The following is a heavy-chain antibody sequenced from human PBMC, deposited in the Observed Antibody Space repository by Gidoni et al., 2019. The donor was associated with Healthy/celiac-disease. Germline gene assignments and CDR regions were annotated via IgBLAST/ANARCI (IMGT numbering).Heavy chain of an antibody. D-gene: IGHD1-26*01. V-gene: IGHV1-18*01. CDR2: ISAYHGNT. Sequence: QVQLVQSGAEVKKPGASVKVSCKASGYTFTSYGIRWVRQAPGQGLEWMGWISAYHGNTYYAQKLQGRVTMTTDTSTSTAYMALRSLSSDAPAVYYCASGGSYYGEYFQHWGQGTLVPVSS. CDR1: GYTFTSYG. CDR3: ASGGSYYGEYFQH. J-gene: IGHJ1*01.